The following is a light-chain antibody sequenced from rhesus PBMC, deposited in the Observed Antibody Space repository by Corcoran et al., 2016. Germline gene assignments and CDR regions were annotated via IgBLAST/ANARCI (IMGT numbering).Light chain of an antibody. J-gene: IGKJ2*01. Sequence: DIQMTQSPSSPSASVGDTVTITCRASQRISSWLAWYQQKPGKAPKLLIDKASSLQSGVPSRFSGSGSGTDFTLTISSLQSENFATYYCQQYSSSPSSFGQGTKVEIK. V-gene: IGKV1-22*01. CDR3: QQYSSSPSS. CDR1: QRISSW. CDR2: KAS.